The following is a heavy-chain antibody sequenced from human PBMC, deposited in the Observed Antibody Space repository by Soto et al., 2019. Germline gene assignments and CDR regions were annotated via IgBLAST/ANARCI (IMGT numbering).Heavy chain of an antibody. V-gene: IGHV1-69*01. D-gene: IGHD2-2*01. CDR1: GGTFSSYA. CDR3: PRGAEEYQLIQRSRGYYCYGMDV. J-gene: IGHJ6*02. Sequence: QVQLVQSGAEVKKPGSSVKVSCKASGGTFSSYAISWVRQAPGQGLEWMGGIIPIFGPANYAQKFHSSVTIGADEPTSTAYMELSSLRSEDTAVYYCPRGAEEYQLIQRSRGYYCYGMDVWGQGTTVIFSS. CDR2: IIPIFGPA.